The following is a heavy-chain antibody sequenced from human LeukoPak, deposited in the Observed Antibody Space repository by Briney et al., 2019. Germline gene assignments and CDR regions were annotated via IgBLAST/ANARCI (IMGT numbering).Heavy chain of an antibody. J-gene: IGHJ4*02. V-gene: IGHV1-2*04. CDR3: ARGYDSSGYLH. CDR2: INPNSGGT. Sequence: ASVKVSCTASGYTFTGYYMHWARQAPGQGPEWMGWINPNSGGTNYAQKFQGWVTMTRDTSISTAYMELSRLRSDDTAVYYCARGYDSSGYLHWGQGTLVTVSS. D-gene: IGHD3-22*01. CDR1: GYTFTGYY.